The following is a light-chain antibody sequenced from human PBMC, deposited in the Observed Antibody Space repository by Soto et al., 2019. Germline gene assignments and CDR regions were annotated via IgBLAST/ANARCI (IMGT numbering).Light chain of an antibody. CDR3: NQYNEWHPN. V-gene: IGKV3-15*01. CDR2: AES. J-gene: IGKJ3*01. Sequence: IFVTQSPSTLSVSPGERSTLSCRASQSVGIDLAWYQQKPGQAPRLLIYAESNRATGVQARFSGSGSGTELPITISRMQTQDFVVYSCNQYNEWHPNFGPGKKVDIK. CDR1: QSVGID.